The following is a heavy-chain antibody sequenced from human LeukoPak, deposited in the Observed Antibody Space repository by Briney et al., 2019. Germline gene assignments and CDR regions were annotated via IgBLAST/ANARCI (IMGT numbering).Heavy chain of an antibody. D-gene: IGHD2-15*01. V-gene: IGHV1-69*06. CDR2: IIPIFGTA. CDR3: ASIGYCSGGSCRHRDY. CDR1: GGTFISYA. J-gene: IGHJ4*02. Sequence: SVKVSCKASGGTFISYAISWVRQAPGQGLEWMGGIIPIFGTANYAQKFQGGVTITADKSTSTAYMELSSLRSEDTAVYYCASIGYCSGGSCRHRDYWGQGTLVTVSS.